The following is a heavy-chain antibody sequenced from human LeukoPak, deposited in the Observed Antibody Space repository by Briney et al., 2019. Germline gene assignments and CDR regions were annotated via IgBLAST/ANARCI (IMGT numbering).Heavy chain of an antibody. V-gene: IGHV3-23*01. CDR2: ISGSGGST. CDR3: ARSDPASLTYFDY. J-gene: IGHJ4*02. CDR1: GFMFSGYV. Sequence: GGSLRLSCAASGFMFSGYVMTWVRQAPGKGLQWVSGISGSGGSTYYADSVKGRFTISRDNSKNTLYLQMNSPRAEDTAVYYCARSDPASLTYFDYWGQGTLVTVSS.